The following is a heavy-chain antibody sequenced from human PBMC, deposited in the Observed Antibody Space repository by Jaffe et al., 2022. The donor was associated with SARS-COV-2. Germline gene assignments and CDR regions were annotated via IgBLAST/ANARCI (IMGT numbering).Heavy chain of an antibody. Sequence: QVHLQESGPGLVKPSGTLSLTCAASGASIGSDSWWSWVRQPPGKGLEWIGEVYPGGSPNYNPSLKSRVAISVDESKKQLSLEVNSVTVADTAVYYCARGAEYSWHYWGQGTLVTVSS. CDR1: GASIGSDSW. CDR2: VYPGGSP. V-gene: IGHV4-4*02. D-gene: IGHD2-15*01. CDR3: ARGAEYSWHY. J-gene: IGHJ4*02.